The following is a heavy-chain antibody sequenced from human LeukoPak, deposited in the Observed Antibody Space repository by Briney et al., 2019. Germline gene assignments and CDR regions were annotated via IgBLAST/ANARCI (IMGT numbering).Heavy chain of an antibody. CDR3: AKHLTIASGAFDY. J-gene: IGHJ4*02. Sequence: SETLSLTCTVSGGSISSYYWSWIRQPPGKGLEWIGDMYYSGITNYNPSLKSRVSISVDTSKNQFSLWLNSVTDADTAVYYCAKHLTIASGAFDYWGQGTLVTVAS. V-gene: IGHV4-59*08. CDR1: GGSISSYY. D-gene: IGHD2-15*01. CDR2: MYYSGIT.